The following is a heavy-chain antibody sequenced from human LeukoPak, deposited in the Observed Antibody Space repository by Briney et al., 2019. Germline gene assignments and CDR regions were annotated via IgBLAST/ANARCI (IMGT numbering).Heavy chain of an antibody. J-gene: IGHJ4*02. CDR3: ARADYLGAYNY. CDR2: ISSTGSGT. V-gene: IGHV3-64*01. Sequence: GGSLRLSCAASGFTFSSYNMHWVRQAPGKGLEYVSAISSTGSGTYYASFVKGRFIISRDNSKNTLYLQLGSLRPEDMAVYYCARADYLGAYNYWGQGALVTVSS. D-gene: IGHD3-16*01. CDR1: GFTFSSYN.